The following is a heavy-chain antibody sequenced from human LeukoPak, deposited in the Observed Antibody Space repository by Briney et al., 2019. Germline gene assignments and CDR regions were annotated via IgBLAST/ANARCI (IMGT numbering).Heavy chain of an antibody. Sequence: SVKVSCKASGGTFSSYAISWVRQAPGQGLEWMGGIIPIFGTANYAQKFQGRVTITADESTSTAYMELSSLRSEDTAVYYCARIGLLWFGELLHVDYWGQGTLVTVSS. CDR1: GGTFSSYA. D-gene: IGHD3-10*01. J-gene: IGHJ4*02. CDR3: ARIGLLWFGELLHVDY. V-gene: IGHV1-69*13. CDR2: IIPIFGTA.